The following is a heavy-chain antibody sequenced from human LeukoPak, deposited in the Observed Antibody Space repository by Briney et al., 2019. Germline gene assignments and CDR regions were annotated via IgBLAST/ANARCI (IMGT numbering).Heavy chain of an antibody. J-gene: IGHJ3*02. Sequence: GGSLRLSCAASGFTFSSYSMNWVRQAPGKGLEWVSSISSSSSYIYYADSVKGRFTISRDNAKNSLYLQMNSLRAEDTAVYYCAIEYSSSVNAFDIWGQGTMVTVSS. D-gene: IGHD6-6*01. CDR2: ISSSSSYI. V-gene: IGHV3-21*01. CDR3: AIEYSSSVNAFDI. CDR1: GFTFSSYS.